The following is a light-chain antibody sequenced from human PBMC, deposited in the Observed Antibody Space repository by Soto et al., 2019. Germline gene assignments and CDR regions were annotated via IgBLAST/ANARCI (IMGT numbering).Light chain of an antibody. V-gene: IGLV6-57*04. CDR2: EDS. J-gene: IGLJ2*01. Sequence: NFMLTQPHSVSESPGKTVSIPCTCSSGSIASDYVQWYQQRPGSAPINVIFEDSQRPSGVPDRFSGSIDTSSNSAYLTISRLTTEDEADFYCQSVDGKNVVFGGGTKLTVL. CDR1: SGSIASDY. CDR3: QSVDGKNVV.